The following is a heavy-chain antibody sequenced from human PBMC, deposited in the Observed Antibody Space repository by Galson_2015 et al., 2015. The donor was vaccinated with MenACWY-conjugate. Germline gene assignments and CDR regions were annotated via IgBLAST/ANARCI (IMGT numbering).Heavy chain of an antibody. D-gene: IGHD3-10*01. J-gene: IGHJ4*02. CDR2: ISGSGDST. V-gene: IGHV3-23*01. Sequence: SLRLSCAASGFTFRNYWMTWVRQAPGKGLEWVSAISGSGDSTYYADSVKGRFTISRDNSKNTLYLLMISLGAEDTAVYYCAQDRALYYFGSGSSIFDYWGQGTLVTVSS. CDR1: GFTFRNYW. CDR3: AQDRALYYFGSGSSIFDY.